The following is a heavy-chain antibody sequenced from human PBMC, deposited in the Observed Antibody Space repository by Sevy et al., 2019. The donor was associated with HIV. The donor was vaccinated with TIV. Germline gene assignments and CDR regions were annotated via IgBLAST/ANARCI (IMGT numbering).Heavy chain of an antibody. CDR3: ARPLDPNWGAGDDFDL. CDR2: ITYTSQTF. J-gene: IGHJ3*01. CDR1: GFSLSSHN. V-gene: IGHV3-48*02. Sequence: GGSLRLSCVASGFSLSSHNMNWVRQAPGKGLEWISYITYTSQTFYYADSVKGRFSISRDNAQNSLFLLMSGLREWDSAVYYCARPLDPNWGAGDDFDLWGQGTVVTVSS. D-gene: IGHD7-27*01.